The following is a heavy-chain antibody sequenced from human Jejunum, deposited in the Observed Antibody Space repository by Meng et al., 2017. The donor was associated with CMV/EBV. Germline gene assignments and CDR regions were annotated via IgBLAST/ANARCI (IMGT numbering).Heavy chain of an antibody. Sequence: GRSLSGFYWSWIRQLPGKGLGWIGEINHSERTNYNPSVESRVTISLDTSKNQFSLNLSSVTAADTAVYFCAKYTWEVHPYYGFDVWGQGTTVTVSS. J-gene: IGHJ6*02. CDR3: AKYTWEVHPYYGFDV. CDR2: INHSERT. CDR1: GRSLSGFY. D-gene: IGHD1-26*01. V-gene: IGHV4-34*01.